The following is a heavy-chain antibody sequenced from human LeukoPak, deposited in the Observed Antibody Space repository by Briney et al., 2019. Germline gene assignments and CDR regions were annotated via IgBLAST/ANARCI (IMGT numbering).Heavy chain of an antibody. J-gene: IGHJ4*02. CDR1: GGTFSSYA. CDR2: IIPILGIA. CDR3: ARGGVVPAALLDY. Sequence: SVKVSCKASGGTFSSYAISWVRQAPGQGLEWMGRIIPILGIANYAQKFQGRVTITADKSTSTAYMELSSLRSEDTAVYYCARGGVVPAALLDYWGQGTLVTVSP. D-gene: IGHD2-2*01. V-gene: IGHV1-69*04.